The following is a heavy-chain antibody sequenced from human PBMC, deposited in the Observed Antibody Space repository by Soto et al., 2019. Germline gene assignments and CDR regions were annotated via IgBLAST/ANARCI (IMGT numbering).Heavy chain of an antibody. CDR2: IYWNDDK. J-gene: IGHJ6*02. D-gene: IGHD2-2*01. CDR3: ARTPRRCSSTNCYVAMDV. CDR1: GFSLSSTGVG. V-gene: IGHV2-5*01. Sequence: SGPTLLNPTQTLTLTCRFSGFSLSSTGVGVGWIRQPPGKALEWVALIYWNDDKRYSPSLKSRLTITKDTSKNQVILTVTNTDPVDTATYYCARTPRRCSSTNCYVAMDVWGQGTTVTVSS.